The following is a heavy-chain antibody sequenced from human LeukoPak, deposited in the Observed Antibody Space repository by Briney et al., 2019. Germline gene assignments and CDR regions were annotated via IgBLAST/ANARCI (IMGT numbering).Heavy chain of an antibody. Sequence: GGSLRLSCAASGLTFSDYYMSWIRQAPGKGLEWVSYISSSGSTIYYADSVKGRFTISRDNAKNSLYLQMNSLRAEDTAVYYCASVLWFGDPPHYWGQGTLVTVSS. CDR1: GLTFSDYY. V-gene: IGHV3-11*01. J-gene: IGHJ4*02. CDR3: ASVLWFGDPPHY. CDR2: ISSSGSTI. D-gene: IGHD3-10*01.